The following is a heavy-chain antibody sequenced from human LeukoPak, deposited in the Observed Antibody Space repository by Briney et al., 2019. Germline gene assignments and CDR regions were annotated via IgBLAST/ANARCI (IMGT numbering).Heavy chain of an antibody. CDR2: ISGSGVST. J-gene: IGHJ4*02. CDR3: ARVDYYSGSYEDY. V-gene: IGHV3-23*01. D-gene: IGHD3-10*01. Sequence: GGSLRLSCAASGFTFSTYAMNWVRQAPGKGLEWVSGISGSGVSTYYADSVKGRFTISRDNSRNTMYLQMNSLRDEDTAVYYCARVDYYSGSYEDYWGQGTLVTVSS. CDR1: GFTFSTYA.